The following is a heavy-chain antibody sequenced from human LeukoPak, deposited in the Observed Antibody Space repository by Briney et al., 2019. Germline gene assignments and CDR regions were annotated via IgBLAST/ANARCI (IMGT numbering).Heavy chain of an antibody. CDR2: IYYSGST. CDR1: GGSISSSSYY. V-gene: IGHV4-39*07. CDR3: ARVQYYYDSSGYFRPLWYFDY. D-gene: IGHD3-22*01. Sequence: SETLSLICTVSGGSISSSSYYWGWIRQPPGKGLEWIGNIYYSGSTYYNPSLKSRVTISVDTSKNQFSLKLSSVTAADTAVYYCARVQYYYDSSGYFRPLWYFDYWGQGTLVTVSS. J-gene: IGHJ4*02.